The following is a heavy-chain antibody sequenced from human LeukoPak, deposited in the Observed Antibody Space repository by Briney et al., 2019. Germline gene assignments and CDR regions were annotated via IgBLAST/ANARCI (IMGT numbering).Heavy chain of an antibody. Sequence: GGSLRLSCAASGFTFSSYGMHWVRQAPGKGLQWVAVISYEGSNRYYVDSVKGRVTISRDTSKNILYLQMHSLRAEDTAVYFCARGVQFDPNYYYYYMDVWGKGTTVTVSS. V-gene: IGHV3-30*03. J-gene: IGHJ6*03. CDR3: ARGVQFDPNYYYYYMDV. CDR2: ISYEGSNR. D-gene: IGHD3-9*01. CDR1: GFTFSSYG.